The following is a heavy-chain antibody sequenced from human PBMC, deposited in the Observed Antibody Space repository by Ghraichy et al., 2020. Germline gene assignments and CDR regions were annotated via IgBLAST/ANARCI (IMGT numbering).Heavy chain of an antibody. J-gene: IGHJ3*02. D-gene: IGHD3-3*01. V-gene: IGHV4-30-4*01. CDR2: IYYSGST. CDR1: GGSISSGDYY. Sequence: SETLSLTCTVSGGSISSGDYYWSWIRQPPGKGLEWIGYIYYSGSTYYNPSLKSRVTISVDTSKNQFSLKLSSVTAADTAVYYCARDPGYDFWSGYRPPIWGQGTMVTVSS. CDR3: ARDPGYDFWSGYRPPI.